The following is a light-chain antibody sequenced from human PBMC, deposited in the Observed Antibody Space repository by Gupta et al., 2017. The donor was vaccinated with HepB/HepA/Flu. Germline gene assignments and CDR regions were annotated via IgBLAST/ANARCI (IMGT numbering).Light chain of an antibody. Sequence: EIQMTQSPSSLSASLGDRVTVTCRASQSIDTYVNWYQQKPGKAPKLLIYTSSTLQSGVPSRFSGSGSGTDFTLSINGLQPDDFATYYWQVCHTTRTFGPGTTVEVK. V-gene: IGKV1-39*01. J-gene: IGKJ3*01. CDR2: TSS. CDR3: QVCHTTRT. CDR1: QSIDTY.